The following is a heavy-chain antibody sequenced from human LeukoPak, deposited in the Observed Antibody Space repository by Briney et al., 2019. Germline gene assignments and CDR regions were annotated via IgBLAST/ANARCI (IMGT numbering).Heavy chain of an antibody. CDR3: ARGSGSPTQGAFDI. V-gene: IGHV3-53*01. CDR1: GFTVSSNY. J-gene: IGHJ3*02. CDR2: IYSGGST. Sequence: GGSLRLSCAASGFTVSSNYMSWVRQAPGKGLEWVSVIYSGGSTYYADSVKGRFTISRDNSKNTLYLQMNSLRAEDTAVYYCARGSGSPTQGAFDIWGQGTIVTVSS. D-gene: IGHD1-26*01.